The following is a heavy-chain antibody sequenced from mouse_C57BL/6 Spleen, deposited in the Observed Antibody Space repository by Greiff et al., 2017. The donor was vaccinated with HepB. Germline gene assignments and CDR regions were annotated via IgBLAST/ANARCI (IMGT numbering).Heavy chain of an antibody. CDR1: GYTFTSYW. CDR2: IDPSDSYT. D-gene: IGHD2-4*01. CDR3: ARLGYDYVFAY. Sequence: VQLQQPGAELVMPGASVKLSCKASGYTFTSYWMHWVKQRPGQGLEWIGEIDPSDSYTNYNQKFKGKSTLTVDKSSSTAYMQLSSLTSEDSAVYYCARLGYDYVFAYWGQGTLVTVSA. J-gene: IGHJ3*01. V-gene: IGHV1-69*01.